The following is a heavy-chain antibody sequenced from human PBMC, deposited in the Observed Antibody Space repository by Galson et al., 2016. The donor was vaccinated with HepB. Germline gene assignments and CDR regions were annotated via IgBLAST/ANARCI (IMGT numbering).Heavy chain of an antibody. J-gene: IGHJ6*02. Sequence: SVKVSCKASGYTFINYNMHWVRQAPGQRLEWMGWINIGDDNTKYSQKFQGRVTITRDSSARTVYMELSSLRSEDTAVYYCARGYSGCAGSRYYSGMDVWGQGTTVTVSS. CDR2: INIGDDNT. V-gene: IGHV1-3*04. D-gene: IGHD5-12*01. CDR3: ARGYSGCAGSRYYSGMDV. CDR1: GYTFINYN.